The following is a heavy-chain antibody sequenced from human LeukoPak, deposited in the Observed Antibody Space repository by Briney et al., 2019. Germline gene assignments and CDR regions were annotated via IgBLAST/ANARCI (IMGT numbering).Heavy chain of an antibody. CDR2: INHSGST. V-gene: IGHV4-34*01. Sequence: PSETLSLTCAVYGGSFSGYYWSWIRQPPGKGLEWIGEINHSGSTNYNPSLKSRVTISLDTSKNQFSLKLSSVTAADTAVYYCARLMYFYDSSGYSYPYFDYWGQGTLVTVSS. CDR1: GGSFSGYY. CDR3: ARLMYFYDSSGYSYPYFDY. D-gene: IGHD3-22*01. J-gene: IGHJ4*02.